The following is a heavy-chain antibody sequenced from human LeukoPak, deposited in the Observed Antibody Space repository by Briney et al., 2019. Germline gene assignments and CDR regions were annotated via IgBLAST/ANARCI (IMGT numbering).Heavy chain of an antibody. D-gene: IGHD3-3*01. CDR2: INPSRNT. J-gene: IGHJ4*02. CDR3: ARRYDFSSGYPPPLGY. Sequence: SETLSLTCAVFGGTFSGYYWNWIRQPPGKGLEWIGQINPSRNTNYNPSLKSRVTISVDTSKKQFSLKLSSVTAADTAVYYCARRYDFSSGYPPPLGYWGQGTLVTVSS. V-gene: IGHV4-34*08. CDR1: GGTFSGYY.